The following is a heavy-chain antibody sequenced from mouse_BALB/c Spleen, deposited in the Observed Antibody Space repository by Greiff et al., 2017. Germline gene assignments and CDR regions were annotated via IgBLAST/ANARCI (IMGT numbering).Heavy chain of an antibody. Sequence: EVMLVESGGGLVKPGGSLKLSCAASGFTFSDYYMYWVRQTPEKRLEWVATISDGGSYTYYPDSVKGRFTISRDNAKNNLYLQMSSLKSEDTAMYYCARDPFAYWGQGTLVTVSA. CDR2: ISDGGSYT. V-gene: IGHV5-4*02. CDR1: GFTFSDYY. CDR3: ARDPFAY. J-gene: IGHJ3*01.